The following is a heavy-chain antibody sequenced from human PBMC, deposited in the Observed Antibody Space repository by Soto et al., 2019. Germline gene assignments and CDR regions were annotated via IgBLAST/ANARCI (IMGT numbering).Heavy chain of an antibody. CDR1: GFTFSIYE. Sequence: GSLRLSCAASGFTFSIYEMNWVRQAPGKGLEWVSYISSSGSTIYYADSVKGRFTISRDNAKNSLYLQMNSLRAEDTDVYYCEREIVVVTAASRSGMDVWGQGTTVTVSS. J-gene: IGHJ6*02. V-gene: IGHV3-48*03. D-gene: IGHD2-2*01. CDR2: ISSSGSTI. CDR3: EREIVVVTAASRSGMDV.